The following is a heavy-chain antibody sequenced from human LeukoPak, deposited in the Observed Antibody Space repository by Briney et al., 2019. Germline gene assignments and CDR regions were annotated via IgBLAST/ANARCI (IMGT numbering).Heavy chain of an antibody. CDR1: GFTFFSIYE. V-gene: IGHV3-48*03. D-gene: IGHD1-26*01. CDR2: ISSSGGTK. Sequence: PGGSLRLSCAASGFTFFSIYEMNWVRQAPGKGLEWVSYISSSGGTKYYADSVKGRFTISRDNAKNSLYLQMNSLRAEDTAVYYCARVLPPRYSGSRTGGYYFDYWGQGTLVTVSS. CDR3: ARVLPPRYSGSRTGGYYFDY. J-gene: IGHJ4*02.